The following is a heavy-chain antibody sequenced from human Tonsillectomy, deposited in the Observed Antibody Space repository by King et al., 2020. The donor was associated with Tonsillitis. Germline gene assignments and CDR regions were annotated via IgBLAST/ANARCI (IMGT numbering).Heavy chain of an antibody. Sequence: VQLVESGGGLVQPGGSLRLSCAASGFTFSSYTMSWVRQAPGKGLEWVSGITGSGGDTYNADSVKGRFTICRENSKNTVYLQMNKLRAEDTAIYYCGNDHGMGSGSSPFHYWGQGTLVTVSS. V-gene: IGHV3-23*04. J-gene: IGHJ4*02. CDR1: GFTFSSYT. CDR3: GNDHGMGSGSSPFHY. CDR2: ITGSGGDT. D-gene: IGHD3-22*01.